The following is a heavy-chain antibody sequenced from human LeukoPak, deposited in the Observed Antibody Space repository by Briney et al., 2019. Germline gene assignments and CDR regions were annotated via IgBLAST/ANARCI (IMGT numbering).Heavy chain of an antibody. CDR3: ARYYGSGSYAVDY. V-gene: IGHV3-74*01. CDR2: INSDGSST. Sequence: GGSLRLSCAASGFTISSYWMHWVRQAPGKGLGWVSRINSDGSSTIYADSVKGRFTISRDNAKNTLYLQMNSLRAEDTAVYYCARYYGSGSYAVDYWGQGTLVTVSS. D-gene: IGHD3-10*01. J-gene: IGHJ4*02. CDR1: GFTISSYW.